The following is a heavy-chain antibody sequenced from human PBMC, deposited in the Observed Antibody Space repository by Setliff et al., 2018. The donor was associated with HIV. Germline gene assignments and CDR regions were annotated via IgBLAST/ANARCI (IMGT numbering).Heavy chain of an antibody. V-gene: IGHV5-51*01. CDR3: ARQPHGDFWTDYVNAFDI. J-gene: IGHJ3*02. Sequence: GESLKISCTVSGYTFSNSWIGWVRQMPGKGLEWMGIIYPGDSDTRYSPSFQGQVTISADKSVSTAYLQWSSLKASDTAMYYCARQPHGDFWTDYVNAFDIWGQGTMVTVSS. CDR1: GYTFSNSW. CDR2: IYPGDSDT. D-gene: IGHD3-3*01.